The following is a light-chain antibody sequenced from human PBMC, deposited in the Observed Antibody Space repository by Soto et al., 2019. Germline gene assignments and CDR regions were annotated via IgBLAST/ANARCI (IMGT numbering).Light chain of an antibody. CDR2: WAS. CDR1: QSVFYSSSNKNY. V-gene: IGKV4-1*01. J-gene: IGKJ4*01. CDR3: QQYYRTPLT. Sequence: DIVMTQSPDSLAVSLGERATINCKSSQSVFYSSSNKNYLAWYQQKQGQPPKLLIYWASTRESGVPDRFSGSGSGADFTLTISSLQAEDVAVYYCQQYYRTPLTFGGGTKVEIK.